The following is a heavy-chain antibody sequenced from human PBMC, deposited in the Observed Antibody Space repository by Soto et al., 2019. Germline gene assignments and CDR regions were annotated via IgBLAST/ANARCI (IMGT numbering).Heavy chain of an antibody. CDR3: ARRVTPSYNWFDP. V-gene: IGHV3-33*01. Sequence: LRLSCAASGFTFSSYGMHWVRQAPGKGLEWVAVIWYDGSNKYYADSVKGRFTISRDNSKNTLYLQMNSLRAEDTAVYYCARRVTPSYNWFDPWGQGTLVTVSS. D-gene: IGHD2-21*02. CDR1: GFTFSSYG. CDR2: IWYDGSNK. J-gene: IGHJ5*02.